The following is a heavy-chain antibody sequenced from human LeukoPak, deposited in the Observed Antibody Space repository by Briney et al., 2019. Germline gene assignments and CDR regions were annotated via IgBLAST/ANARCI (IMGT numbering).Heavy chain of an antibody. CDR2: ISWNSGSI. CDR3: ARDGEVVPAASLRY. D-gene: IGHD2-2*01. J-gene: IGHJ4*02. V-gene: IGHV3-9*01. CDR1: GFTFDDYA. Sequence: GGSLRLSCAASGFTFDDYAMHWVRQAPGKGLEWVSGISWNSGSIGYADSVKGRFTISRDNAKNSLYLQMNSLRAEDTAVYYCARDGEVVPAASLRYWGQGTLVTVSS.